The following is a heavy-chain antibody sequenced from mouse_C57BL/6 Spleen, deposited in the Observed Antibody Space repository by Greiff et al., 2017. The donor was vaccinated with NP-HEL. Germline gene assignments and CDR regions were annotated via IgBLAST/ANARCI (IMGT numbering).Heavy chain of an antibody. CDR3: ARRGYYGDAMDY. Sequence: DVKLVESEGGLVQPGSSMKLSCTASGFTFSDYYMAWVRQVPEKGLEWVANINYDGSSTYYLDSLKSRFIISRDNAKNILYLQMSSLKSEDTATYYCARRGYYGDAMDYWGQGTSVTVSS. J-gene: IGHJ4*01. D-gene: IGHD1-1*01. CDR1: GFTFSDYY. CDR2: INYDGSST. V-gene: IGHV5-16*02.